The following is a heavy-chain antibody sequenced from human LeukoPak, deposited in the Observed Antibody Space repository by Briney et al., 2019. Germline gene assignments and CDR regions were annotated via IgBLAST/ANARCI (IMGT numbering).Heavy chain of an antibody. CDR1: GSTFSNYA. CDR2: ISGSGGST. J-gene: IGHJ4*02. V-gene: IGHV3-23*01. D-gene: IGHD6-13*01. Sequence: GGSLRLSCAASGSTFSNYAMSWVRQAPGKGLEWVSTISGSGGSTYYADSVKGRFTISRDNSKNTLYLQMNSLRAEDTAVYYCAKAYSSSWYFFDYWGQGILVTVSS. CDR3: AKAYSSSWYFFDY.